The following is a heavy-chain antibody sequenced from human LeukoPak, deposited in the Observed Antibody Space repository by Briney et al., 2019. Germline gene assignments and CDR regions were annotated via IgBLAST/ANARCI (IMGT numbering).Heavy chain of an antibody. CDR1: GFTFSNAW. V-gene: IGHV3-15*01. Sequence: AGGSLRLSCAASGFTFSNAWMSWVRQAPGKGLEWVGRIKSKTDGGTTDYAAPVKGRFTISRDDSKNTLYLQMNSLKTEDTAVYYCTTGLSYYDYVWGSYRLTGRRNHDAFDIWGQGTMVTVSS. J-gene: IGHJ3*02. CDR2: IKSKTDGGTT. CDR3: TTGLSYYDYVWGSYRLTGRRNHDAFDI. D-gene: IGHD3-16*02.